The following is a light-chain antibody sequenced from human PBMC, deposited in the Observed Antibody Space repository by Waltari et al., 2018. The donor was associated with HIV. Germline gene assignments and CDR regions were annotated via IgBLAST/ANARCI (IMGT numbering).Light chain of an antibody. CDR2: DDR. CDR3: QVWDASSGHVV. Sequence: SYVLTQPPTLAVAPGQTARITCGGINLGSKSVHWYQQKPGQAPVMFIYDDRGRASHVPGRISGSKSGNTATLTISNVEAGDESDFHCQVWDASSGHVVFGGGTKLTV. V-gene: IGLV3-21*02. CDR1: NLGSKS. J-gene: IGLJ2*01.